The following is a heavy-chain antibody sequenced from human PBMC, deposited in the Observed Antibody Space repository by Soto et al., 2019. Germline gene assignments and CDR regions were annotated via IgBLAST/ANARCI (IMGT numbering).Heavy chain of an antibody. V-gene: IGHV3-15*05. D-gene: IGHD6-13*01. CDR1: GFTLSNAW. Sequence: GGSLRLSCAASGFTLSNAWMSWVRQAPGKGLEWVGRIQSKTGGGTTDYAAPVKGRFTSSRDEAKSSLQRQMNSLKTEYTAVYYLTTAGATYSSSLYYCHYCRQQTRCTAAS. J-gene: IGHJ4*01. CDR2: IQSKTGGGTT. CDR3: TTAGATYSSSLYYCHY.